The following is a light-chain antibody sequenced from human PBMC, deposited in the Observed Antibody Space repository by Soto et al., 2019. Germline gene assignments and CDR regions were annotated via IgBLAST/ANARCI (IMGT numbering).Light chain of an antibody. J-gene: IGKJ5*01. Sequence: DIVFTQSPDTVSLSPGERATLSYRPSQSISSRYLAWYQQKPGQAPRLLIYGASSRATGIPDRFSGSGSGTDFTLTISRLEPEDFAVYYCQQYGSSPITFGQGTRLEIK. CDR1: QSISSRY. CDR3: QQYGSSPIT. CDR2: GAS. V-gene: IGKV3-20*01.